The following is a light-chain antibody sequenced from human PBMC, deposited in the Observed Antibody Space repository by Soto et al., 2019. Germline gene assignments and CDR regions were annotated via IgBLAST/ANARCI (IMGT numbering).Light chain of an antibody. V-gene: IGKV3-20*01. J-gene: IGKJ2*01. CDR1: QSIRSND. Sequence: PGERATLYCRTSQSIRSNDLAWYQQKAGQAPRLLIYGASSRAGGIPDRFSGSRSGTDFTLTISRLEPEDFAVYYCRQYGGSPRTFGQGTKLQIK. CDR2: GAS. CDR3: RQYGGSPRT.